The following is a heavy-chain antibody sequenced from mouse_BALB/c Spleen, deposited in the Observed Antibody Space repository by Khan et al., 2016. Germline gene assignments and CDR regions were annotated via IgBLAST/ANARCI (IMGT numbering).Heavy chain of an antibody. D-gene: IGHD2-10*01. CDR2: INPSTGYT. Sequence: QVQLQQSGAELAKPGASVKMSCKASGYTFTSYWMHWVKQRPGQGLEWIGYINPSTGYTEYNQKFKDKATLTADKSSSTAYMQLSSLTSEDSAVYYCARYPYYEYAMDYWCQGTSVTVSS. CDR1: GYTFTSYW. J-gene: IGHJ4*01. CDR3: ARYPYYEYAMDY. V-gene: IGHV1-7*01.